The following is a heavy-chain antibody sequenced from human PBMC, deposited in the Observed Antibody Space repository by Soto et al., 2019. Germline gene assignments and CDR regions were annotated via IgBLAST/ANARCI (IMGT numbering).Heavy chain of an antibody. V-gene: IGHV4-31*03. Sequence: SETLSLTCTVSGGSISSGAYYWSWIRQHPGKGLEWIGYIYYSGSTYYNQSLKSRVTVSVDTSKNHFSLKLSSVTAADTAVYYCARDSGYNPAFDYWGQGTLVTVSS. CDR3: ARDSGYNPAFDY. CDR2: IYYSGST. CDR1: GGSISSGAYY. J-gene: IGHJ4*02. D-gene: IGHD5-12*01.